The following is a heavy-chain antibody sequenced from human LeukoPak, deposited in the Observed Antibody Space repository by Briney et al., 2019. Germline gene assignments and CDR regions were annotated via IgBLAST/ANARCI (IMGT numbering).Heavy chain of an antibody. J-gene: IGHJ4*02. D-gene: IGHD2-21*01. CDR3: ARHGNLWSLDF. CDR2: IYPGDSDT. Sequence: GESLKISCKASGYGFTTYWIGWMRQMPGKGLEYMGIIYPGDSDTRYSPSFQGQVTISADKSIGTTYLQWSSLKASDTAMYYCARHGNLWSLDFWGQGTLVTVSS. V-gene: IGHV5-51*01. CDR1: GYGFTTYW.